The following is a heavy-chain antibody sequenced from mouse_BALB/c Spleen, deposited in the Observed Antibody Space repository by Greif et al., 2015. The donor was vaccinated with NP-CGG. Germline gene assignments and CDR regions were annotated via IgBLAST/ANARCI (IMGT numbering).Heavy chain of an antibody. CDR1: GFTFSSFG. CDR2: ISSGSSTI. V-gene: IGHV5-17*02. CDR3: ARSGGNYGKRAWFAY. J-gene: IGHJ3*01. Sequence: DVKLVESGGGLVQPGGSRKLSCAASGFTFSSFGMHWVRQAPEKGLEWVAYISSGSSTIYYADTVKGRFTISRDNPKNTLFLQMTSLRSEDTAMYYCARSGGNYGKRAWFAYWGQGTLVTVSA. D-gene: IGHD2-1*01.